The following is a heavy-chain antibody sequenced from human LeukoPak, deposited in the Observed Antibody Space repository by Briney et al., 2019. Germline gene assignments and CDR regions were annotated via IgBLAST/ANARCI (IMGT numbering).Heavy chain of an antibody. CDR3: ARAFGSYYFDY. Sequence: GGSLRLSCAASGFTFSSYDMHWVRQATGKGLEWVSAIGTAGDTYYPGSVKGRFTISRENAKTSLYLQMNSLRAGDTAVYYCARAFGSYYFDYWGQGTLVTVSS. D-gene: IGHD1-26*01. J-gene: IGHJ4*02. CDR1: GFTFSSYD. V-gene: IGHV3-13*01. CDR2: IGTAGDT.